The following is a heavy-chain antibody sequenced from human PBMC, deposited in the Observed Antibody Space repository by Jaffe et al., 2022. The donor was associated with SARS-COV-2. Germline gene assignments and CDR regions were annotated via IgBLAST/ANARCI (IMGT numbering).Heavy chain of an antibody. CDR1: GGSISSYY. CDR2: IYTSGST. CDR3: ARDSPRYSSSWYSPYYYGMDV. J-gene: IGHJ6*02. D-gene: IGHD6-13*01. Sequence: QVQLQESGPGLVKPSETLSLTCTVSGGSISSYYWSWIRQPAGKGLEWIGRIYTSGSTNYNPSLKSRVTMSVDTSKNQFSLKLSSVTAADTAVYYCARDSPRYSSSWYSPYYYGMDVWGQGTTVTVSS. V-gene: IGHV4-4*07.